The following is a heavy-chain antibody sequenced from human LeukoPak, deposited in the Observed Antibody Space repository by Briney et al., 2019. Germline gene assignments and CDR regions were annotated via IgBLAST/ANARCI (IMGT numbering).Heavy chain of an antibody. CDR3: ARDARIAKGDDYYYGMDV. J-gene: IGHJ6*02. V-gene: IGHV4-59*01. Sequence: SETLPLTCTVSGGSISSYYWSWIRQPPGKGLEWIGYIYYSGSTNYNPSLKSRVTISVDTSKNQFSLKLSSVTAADTAVYYCARDARIAKGDDYYYGMDVWGQGTTVTVSS. D-gene: IGHD2-15*01. CDR2: IYYSGST. CDR1: GGSISSYY.